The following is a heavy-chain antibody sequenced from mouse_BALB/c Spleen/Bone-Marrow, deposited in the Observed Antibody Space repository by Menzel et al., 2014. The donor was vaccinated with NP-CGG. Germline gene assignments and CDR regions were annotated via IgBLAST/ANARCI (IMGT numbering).Heavy chain of an antibody. V-gene: IGHV14-3*02. D-gene: IGHD1-1*01. Sequence: VQLQQSGAELVKPGASVKLSCTASDFNIKDAYMHWVKQRPEQGLEWIGRIDPANVNTKYDTKFQGKATITADTSSNTAYLLLSSLRSEDTAVYYCAVYYYGRSSFAYWGQGTLVTVSA. J-gene: IGHJ3*01. CDR2: IDPANVNT. CDR1: DFNIKDAY. CDR3: AVYYYGRSSFAY.